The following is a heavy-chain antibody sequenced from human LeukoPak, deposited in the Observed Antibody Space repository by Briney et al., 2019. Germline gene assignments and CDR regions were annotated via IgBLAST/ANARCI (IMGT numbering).Heavy chain of an antibody. J-gene: IGHJ3*02. CDR1: GFTFSSYG. Sequence: PGGSLRLYCAASGFTFSSYGMHWVRQAPGKGLEWVAVIWYDGSNKYYADSVKGRFTISRDNSKNTLYLQMNSLRAEDTAVYYCARYKEDLDAFDIWGQGTMVTVSS. D-gene: IGHD1-14*01. CDR3: ARYKEDLDAFDI. CDR2: IWYDGSNK. V-gene: IGHV3-33*01.